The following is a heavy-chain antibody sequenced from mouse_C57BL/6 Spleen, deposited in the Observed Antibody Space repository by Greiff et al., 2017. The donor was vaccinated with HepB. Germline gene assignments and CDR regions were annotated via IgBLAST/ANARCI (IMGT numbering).Heavy chain of an antibody. Sequence: VQLQQSGAELARPGASVKLSCKASGYTFTSYGISWVKQRTGQGLEWIGEIYPRSGNTYYNEKFKGKATLTADKSSSTAYMELRSLTAEDSAVYFCARGGLRRGYYFDYWGQGTTLTVSS. J-gene: IGHJ2*01. CDR3: ARGGLRRGYYFDY. CDR2: IYPRSGNT. D-gene: IGHD2-4*01. CDR1: GYTFTSYG. V-gene: IGHV1-81*01.